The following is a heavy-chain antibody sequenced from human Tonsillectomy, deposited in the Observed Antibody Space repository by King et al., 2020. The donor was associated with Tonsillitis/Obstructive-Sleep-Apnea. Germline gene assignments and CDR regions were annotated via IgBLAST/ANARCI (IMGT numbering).Heavy chain of an antibody. CDR2: IYYTGST. J-gene: IGHJ6*03. Sequence: QLQESGPGLVKPSETLSLTCTVSGASVSSRDYYWGWIRQPPGKGLEWIGSIYYTGSTYYNPYLKSRVTISVDTSTNQFSLSLSSVTAADTPDYFCARQTDLIGAYYDCMDGWGKGTTVTVSS. D-gene: IGHD3-22*01. CDR1: GASVSSRDYY. CDR3: ARQTDLIGAYYDCMDG. V-gene: IGHV4-39*01.